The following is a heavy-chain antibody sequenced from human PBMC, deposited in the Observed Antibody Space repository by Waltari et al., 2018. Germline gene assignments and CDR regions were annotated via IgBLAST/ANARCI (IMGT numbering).Heavy chain of an antibody. J-gene: IGHJ6*02. CDR1: GGSISSYY. V-gene: IGHV4-59*01. Sequence: QVQLQESGPGLVKPSETLSLTCTVSGGSISSYYWSWIRQPPGKGLEWIGYIYYSGSTNDNPSLKRRVTRSVDTSKNQFSLKLSSVTAADTAVYYCARVSLAAAGVGMDVWGQGTTVTVSS. D-gene: IGHD6-13*01. CDR2: IYYSGST. CDR3: ARVSLAAAGVGMDV.